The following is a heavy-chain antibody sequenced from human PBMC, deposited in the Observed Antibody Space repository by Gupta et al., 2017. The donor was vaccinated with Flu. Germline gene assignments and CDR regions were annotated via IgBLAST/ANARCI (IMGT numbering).Heavy chain of an antibody. CDR3: ARDFHSYGTGYYYYGMDV. V-gene: IGHV1-69*01. J-gene: IGHJ6*02. Sequence: QGLEWMGGIIPIFGTANYAQKFQGRVTITADESTSTAYMELSSLRSEDTAVYYCARDFHSYGTGYYYYGMDVWGQGTTVTVSS. D-gene: IGHD5-18*01. CDR2: IIPIFGTA.